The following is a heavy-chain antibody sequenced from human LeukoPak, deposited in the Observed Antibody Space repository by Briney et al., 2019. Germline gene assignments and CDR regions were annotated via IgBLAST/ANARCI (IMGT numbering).Heavy chain of an antibody. D-gene: IGHD3/OR15-3a*01. V-gene: IGHV3-53*01. J-gene: IGHJ4*02. CDR2: IYSTGNT. CDR1: GFTVSSNF. Sequence: PGGSLRLSCAASGFTVSSNFMSWVRQAPGKGLEWFSVIYSTGNTYYADSVKGRFTISRDNSKNTVYLQMNSLRAEDTAVYYCARDRTSYFDYWGQGTLVTVSS. CDR3: ARDRTSYFDY.